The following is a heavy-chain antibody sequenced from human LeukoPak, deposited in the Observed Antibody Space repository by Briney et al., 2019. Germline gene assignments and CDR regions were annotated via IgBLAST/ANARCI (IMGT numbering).Heavy chain of an antibody. CDR2: IYYNGNT. Sequence: PSETLSLTCTVSGDSISSYYWNWIRQPPGKGLEWIGYIYYNGNTNYNPSLKSRVTISVDTSKSQFSLKLTSVTAADTAVYYCARALPYYDFWSGYYDYWGQGTLVTVSS. CDR1: GDSISSYY. V-gene: IGHV4-59*01. CDR3: ARALPYYDFWSGYYDY. D-gene: IGHD3-3*01. J-gene: IGHJ4*02.